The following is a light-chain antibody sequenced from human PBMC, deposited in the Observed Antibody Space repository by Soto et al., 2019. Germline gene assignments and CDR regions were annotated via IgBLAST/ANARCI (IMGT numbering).Light chain of an antibody. CDR2: WAS. CDR1: QTILFSSSNRNY. V-gene: IGKV4-1*01. CDR3: QQYYTTPT. Sequence: DIVMTQSPDSLAVSLGERATINCKSSQTILFSSSNRNYLAWYQHKPGQPPKLLIYWASTRESGVPDRFSGSGSGTDFTLTISSLQAEDVEVYYCQQYYTTPTFGQGTKVEIK. J-gene: IGKJ1*01.